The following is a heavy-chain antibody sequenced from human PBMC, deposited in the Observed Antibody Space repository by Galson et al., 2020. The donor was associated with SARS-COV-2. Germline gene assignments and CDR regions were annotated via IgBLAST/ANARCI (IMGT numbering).Heavy chain of an antibody. V-gene: IGHV1-24*01. J-gene: IGHJ5*02. CDR1: GYTLTELS. CDR2: FDPEDGET. Sequence: ASVKVSCKVSGYTLTELSMYWVRQAPGKGLEWMGGFDPEDGETIYAQKFQGRVTMTEDTSTDTAYMELSSLRSEDTAVYYCATGSPWGRDNWFDPWGQGTLVTVSS. CDR3: ATGSPWGRDNWFDP. D-gene: IGHD7-27*01.